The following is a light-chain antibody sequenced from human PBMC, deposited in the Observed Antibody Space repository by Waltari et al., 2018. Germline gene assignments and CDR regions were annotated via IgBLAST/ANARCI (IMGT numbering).Light chain of an antibody. CDR2: GRK. J-gene: IGLJ2*01. CDR3: QSYDSALRGSV. CDR1: KSNLGAGYH. Sequence: QSVLTQPPSMSGAPEQTVTISCSGTKSNLGAGYHVLWYRVPPGPSPPPLLFGRKNRPSGVSARFSASKSGASASRVISGRHVGDEGDYYCQSYDSALRGSVFGGGTKLSVL. V-gene: IGLV1-40*01.